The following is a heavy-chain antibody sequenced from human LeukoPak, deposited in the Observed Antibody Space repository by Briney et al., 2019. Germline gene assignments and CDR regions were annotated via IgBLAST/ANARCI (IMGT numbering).Heavy chain of an antibody. CDR1: GYSIRSGFY. Sequence: SETLSLTCTVSGYSIRSGFYWGWIRQPPGKGLEWIGEINHSGRTNYNPSLKSRVTISVDTSKNQFSLKLSSVTAADTAVYYCARGASGGGYFDYWGQGTLVAVSS. CDR3: ARGASGGGYFDY. D-gene: IGHD2-15*01. V-gene: IGHV4-38-2*02. J-gene: IGHJ4*02. CDR2: INHSGRT.